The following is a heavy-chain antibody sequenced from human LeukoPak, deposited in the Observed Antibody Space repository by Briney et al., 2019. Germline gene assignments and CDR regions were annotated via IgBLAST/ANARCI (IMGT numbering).Heavy chain of an antibody. Sequence: GGSLRLSCAASGFTFSSYWMSWVRQAPGKGLEWVANIKQDGSEKYYVDSVKGRFTISRDNAKNSLYLQMNSLRAEDTAVYYCARGVVEDYYDSSGYYTNWFDPWGQGTLATVSS. V-gene: IGHV3-7*01. CDR1: GFTFSSYW. CDR3: ARGVVEDYYDSSGYYTNWFDP. J-gene: IGHJ5*02. D-gene: IGHD3-22*01. CDR2: IKQDGSEK.